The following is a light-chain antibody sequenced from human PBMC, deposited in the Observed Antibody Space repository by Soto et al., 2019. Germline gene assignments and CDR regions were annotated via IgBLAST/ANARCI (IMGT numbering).Light chain of an antibody. V-gene: IGKV3-11*01. CDR1: QRFANF. J-gene: IGKJ2*02. CDR2: DAS. CDR3: QHRTDWPPICT. Sequence: MVVTQSQPTMALSPGERATLSSRASQRFANFLSWYQQRPGQAPRLLIYDASHRATGIPARFSGSGSGTDFTLTISSLEPEDFAVYFCQHRTDWPPICTFGHGTKVEIK.